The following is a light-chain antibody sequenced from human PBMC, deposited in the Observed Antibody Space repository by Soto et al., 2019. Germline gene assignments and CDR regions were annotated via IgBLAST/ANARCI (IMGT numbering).Light chain of an antibody. V-gene: IGKV1-39*01. J-gene: IGKJ2*01. CDR1: QSISSY. CDR2: AAS. CDR3: QQSYSTPRT. Sequence: DIQMTQSPSSLSASVGDRVTITCRASQSISSYLNWYQQKPGKAPKLLIYAASSLQSGVPSRFSGSGPGTDFTPTISSLQPEDFATYYCQQSYSTPRTFGQGTKVDIK.